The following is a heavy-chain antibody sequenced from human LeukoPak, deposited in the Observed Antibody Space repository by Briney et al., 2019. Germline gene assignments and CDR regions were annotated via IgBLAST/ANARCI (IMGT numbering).Heavy chain of an antibody. J-gene: IGHJ4*02. CDR3: ARHEWVGYDKALGY. D-gene: IGHD5-12*01. CDR1: GFTFSSHW. CDR2: IKKDGSEK. Sequence: QSGGSLRLSCAASGFTFSSHWMSWVRQAPGKGLEWVANIKKDGSEKYYVDAVKGRFTISRDNAKTSLYLQMNSLRAEDTAVYYCARHEWVGYDKALGYWGQGTLVTVSS. V-gene: IGHV3-7*01.